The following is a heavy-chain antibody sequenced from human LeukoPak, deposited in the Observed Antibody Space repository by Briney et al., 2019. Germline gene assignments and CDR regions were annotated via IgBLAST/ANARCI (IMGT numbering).Heavy chain of an antibody. D-gene: IGHD3-3*01. Sequence: AAVKVSCKASGYTFTSYGISWVRQAPGQGLEWMGWISAYNGNTNYAQKLQGRDTMTTDTSTSTAYMELRSLRSDDTAVYYCARVLRFLEWYDAFDIWGQGTMVTVSS. CDR2: ISAYNGNT. J-gene: IGHJ3*02. CDR1: GYTFTSYG. CDR3: ARVLRFLEWYDAFDI. V-gene: IGHV1-18*01.